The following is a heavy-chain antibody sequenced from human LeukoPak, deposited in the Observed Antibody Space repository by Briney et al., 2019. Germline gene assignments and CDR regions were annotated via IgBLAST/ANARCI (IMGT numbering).Heavy chain of an antibody. Sequence: AGGSLRLSCAASGFTFSSYAMSWVRQAPGKGLEWLSAISESGAGTYYADSVKGRFTISRDNSKNTLSLQMNSLRAEDTAVYYCAKDIAQGYTYGSIEQDYWGQGTLVTVSS. V-gene: IGHV3-23*01. J-gene: IGHJ4*02. CDR2: ISESGAGT. D-gene: IGHD5-18*01. CDR3: AKDIAQGYTYGSIEQDY. CDR1: GFTFSSYA.